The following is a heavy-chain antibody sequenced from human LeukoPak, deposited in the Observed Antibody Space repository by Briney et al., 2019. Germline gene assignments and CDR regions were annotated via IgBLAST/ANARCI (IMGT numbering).Heavy chain of an antibody. CDR2: IYYSGST. J-gene: IGHJ5*02. CDR3: ARRAPVGRLRLGELSSLNWFDP. V-gene: IGHV4-39*01. Sequence: PSETLSLTCTVSGGSISSSSYYWGWIRQPPGKGLEWIGSIYYSGSTYYNPSLKSRVTISVDTSKNQFSLKLSSVTAADTAVYYCARRAPVGRLRLGELSSLNWFDPWGQGTLVTVSS. CDR1: GGSISSSSYY. D-gene: IGHD3-16*02.